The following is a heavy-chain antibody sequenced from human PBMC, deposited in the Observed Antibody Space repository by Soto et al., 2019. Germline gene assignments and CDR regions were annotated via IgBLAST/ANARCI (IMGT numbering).Heavy chain of an antibody. V-gene: IGHV3-21*01. CDR1: TFSMYS. Sequence: EVQVVESGGGLVHPGGSLRLSCNFTFSMYSMNWVRQAPGKGLGRVASISSGSAYIKYADSVKGRITISRDNAKNSVSLQMDSLRVDDTAVYFCPKDQGGGYGSRFHPLGLGTLVTVSS. CDR3: PKDQGGGYGSRFHP. J-gene: IGHJ5*02. D-gene: IGHD5-12*01. CDR2: ISSGSAYI.